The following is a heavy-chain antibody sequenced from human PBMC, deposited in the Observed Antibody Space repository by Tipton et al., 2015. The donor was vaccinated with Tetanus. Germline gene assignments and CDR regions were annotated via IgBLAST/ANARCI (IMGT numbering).Heavy chain of an antibody. CDR1: GGSIRSGDYQ. CDR2: ISDSGRT. J-gene: IGHJ5*02. Sequence: TLSLTCTVSGGSIRSGDYQWNWIRQPPGKGLEWLAYISDSGRTNSNYSLKSRITISRDTSKNQFSLNLTSVTAADTAMYYCAILPKHWLAPRGAPWGQGILVTVSS. V-gene: IGHV4-61*08. D-gene: IGHD6-19*01. CDR3: AILPKHWLAPRGAP.